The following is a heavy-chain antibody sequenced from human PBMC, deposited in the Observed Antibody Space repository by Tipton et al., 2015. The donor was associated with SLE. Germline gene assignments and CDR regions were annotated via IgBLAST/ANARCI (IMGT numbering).Heavy chain of an antibody. J-gene: IGHJ4*02. D-gene: IGHD3-3*01. Sequence: GSLRLSCVVSEFSDSRNFMSWVRQAPGKGLEWVSVVFSEGYTYYTDPVVGRFVISRDNSKNTLTLQMNSLRVDDTAVYYCAGGRTYGAEETLEFWGQGTLVTVSS. CDR2: VFSEGYT. V-gene: IGHV3-66*01. CDR1: EFSDSRNF. CDR3: AGGRTYGAEETLEF.